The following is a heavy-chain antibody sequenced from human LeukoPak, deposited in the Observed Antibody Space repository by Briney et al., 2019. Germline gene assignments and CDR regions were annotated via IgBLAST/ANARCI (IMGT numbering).Heavy chain of an antibody. J-gene: IGHJ4*02. CDR1: GYTFTGYY. D-gene: IGHD1-26*01. Sequence: VSVKVSCKASGYTFTGYYIHWVRQAPGQGLEWMGQINPNSGDTNYAQNFQGRVTMTRDTSINTAYMELRSLRYDDTAVYYCARGVGFMGYWGQGTLVTVSS. CDR3: ARGVGFMGY. CDR2: INPNSGDT. V-gene: IGHV1-2*06.